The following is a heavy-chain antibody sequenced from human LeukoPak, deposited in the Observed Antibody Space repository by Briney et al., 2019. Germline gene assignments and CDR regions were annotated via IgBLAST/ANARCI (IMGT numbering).Heavy chain of an antibody. Sequence: GGSLRLSCAASGFTFSDYYMSWIRQAPGKGLEWVSYISSSGSTIYYADSVKGRFTISRDNAKNSLYLQMNSLRAEDAAVYYCAREGEFLCSSTSCYFDYWGQGTLVTVSS. V-gene: IGHV3-11*04. CDR2: ISSSGSTI. CDR1: GFTFSDYY. CDR3: AREGEFLCSSTSCYFDY. D-gene: IGHD2-2*01. J-gene: IGHJ4*02.